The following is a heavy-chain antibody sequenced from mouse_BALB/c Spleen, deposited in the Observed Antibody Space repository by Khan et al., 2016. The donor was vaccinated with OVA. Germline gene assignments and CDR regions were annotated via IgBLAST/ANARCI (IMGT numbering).Heavy chain of an antibody. V-gene: IGHV2-6-1*01. D-gene: IGHD2-10*01. Sequence: QVQLKESGPGLVAPSQSLSITCTISGFSLTNYGVHWVRQPPGKGLEWLVLMWSDGSATYNSALKSRLTISMENSNSQVFLKMHSLQTDDTAMYYCARQPYYHYNVMDYWGQGTSVTVSS. CDR2: MWSDGSA. J-gene: IGHJ4*01. CDR1: GFSLTNYG. CDR3: ARQPYYHYNVMDY.